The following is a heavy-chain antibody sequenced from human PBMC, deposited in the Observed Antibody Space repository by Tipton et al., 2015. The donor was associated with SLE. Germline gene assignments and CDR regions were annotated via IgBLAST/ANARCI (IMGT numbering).Heavy chain of an antibody. J-gene: IGHJ2*01. D-gene: IGHD3-22*01. V-gene: IGHV4-38-2*01. CDR1: GYSISSGYY. Sequence: TLSLTCAVSGYSISSGYYWGWIRQPPGKGLEWIGSIYHSGSTYHNPSHKSRVTISVDTSKNQFSLKLSCVTAADTAVYYCASAVVVNNDWYFDLWGRGTLVTVSS. CDR2: IYHSGST. CDR3: ASAVVVNNDWYFDL.